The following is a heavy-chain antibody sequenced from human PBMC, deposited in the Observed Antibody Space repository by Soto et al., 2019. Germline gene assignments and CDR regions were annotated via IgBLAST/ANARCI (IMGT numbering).Heavy chain of an antibody. CDR3: ARAAYYYGSGSYLDYYYYYMDV. Sequence: ASVKVSCKASGYTFTSYYMHWVRQAPGQGLEWMGIINPSGGSTSYAQKFQGRVTMTRDTSTSTVYMELSSLRSEDTAVYYCARAAYYYGSGSYLDYYYYYMDVWGKGTTVNVSS. CDR2: INPSGGST. D-gene: IGHD3-10*01. V-gene: IGHV1-46*03. CDR1: GYTFTSYY. J-gene: IGHJ6*03.